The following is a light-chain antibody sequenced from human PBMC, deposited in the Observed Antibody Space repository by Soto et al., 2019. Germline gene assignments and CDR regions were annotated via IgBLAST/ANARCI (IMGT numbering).Light chain of an antibody. CDR1: SSDVGGYNY. V-gene: IGLV2-8*01. J-gene: IGLJ1*01. CDR3: SSYVGTKSYV. CDR2: EVN. Sequence: QSALTQPPSASGSPGQSVTISCTGTSSDVGGYNYVSWYQQYPGKAPQLVIYEVNKRPSGVPDRFSGSKSGNTASLTVSGLQAEDEADYYCSSYVGTKSYVFGNGNKVTV.